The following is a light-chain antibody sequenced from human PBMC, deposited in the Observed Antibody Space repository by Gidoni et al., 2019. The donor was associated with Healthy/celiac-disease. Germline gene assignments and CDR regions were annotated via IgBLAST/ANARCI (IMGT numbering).Light chain of an antibody. CDR2: WAS. CDR1: QSVFYSSNNNNY. CDR3: QQYYSTPPT. V-gene: IGKV4-1*01. Sequence: DVVQTTPPDSLAASLGEGATINSTSSQSVFYSSNNNNYLAWYQQKPGQPPKLLIYWASTRESGVPDRFSGSGSGTDFTLTISSLQAEDVAAYYCQQYYSTPPTFGGGTKVEIK. J-gene: IGKJ4*02.